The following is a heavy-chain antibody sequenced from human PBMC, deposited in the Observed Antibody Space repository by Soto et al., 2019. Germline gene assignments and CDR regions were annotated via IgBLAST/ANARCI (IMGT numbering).Heavy chain of an antibody. CDR1: GFTFGDYA. J-gene: IGHJ4*02. D-gene: IGHD6-13*01. V-gene: IGHV3-49*04. Sequence: HPGGSLRLSCTASGFTFGDYAMSWVRQAPGKGLEWVGFIRSKAYGGTTEYAASVKGRFTISRDDSKSIAYLQMNSLKTEDTAVYYCTRDPTPVYSSSWYLHWGQGTLVTVSS. CDR3: TRDPTPVYSSSWYLH. CDR2: IRSKAYGGTT.